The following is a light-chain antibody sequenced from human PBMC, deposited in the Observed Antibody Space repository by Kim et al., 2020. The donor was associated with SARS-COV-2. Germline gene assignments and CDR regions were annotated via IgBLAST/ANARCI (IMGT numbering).Light chain of an antibody. J-gene: IGKJ2*01. Sequence: SEPVGDRVTITCRASQSISNYLSWFQHKPGKAPDLLIYAASSLQSGVPSRFSGSGSGTDFTLTIISLQPEDSATYYCQQSYSTPRTFGQGTKLEI. CDR3: QQSYSTPRT. CDR2: AAS. V-gene: IGKV1-39*01. CDR1: QSISNY.